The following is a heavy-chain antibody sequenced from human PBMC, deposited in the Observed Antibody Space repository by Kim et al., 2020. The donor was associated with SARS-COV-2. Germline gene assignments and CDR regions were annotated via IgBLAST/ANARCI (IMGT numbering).Heavy chain of an antibody. CDR3: ARDLTGAYYFDY. D-gene: IGHD7-27*01. J-gene: IGHJ4*02. CDR1: GGTFSSYA. CDR2: IIPIFGTA. V-gene: IGHV1-69*13. Sequence: SVKVSCKASGGTFSSYAISWVRQAPGQGLEWMGGIIPIFGTANYAQKFQGRVTITADESTSTAYMELSSLRSEDTAVYYCARDLTGAYYFDYWGQGTLVTVSS.